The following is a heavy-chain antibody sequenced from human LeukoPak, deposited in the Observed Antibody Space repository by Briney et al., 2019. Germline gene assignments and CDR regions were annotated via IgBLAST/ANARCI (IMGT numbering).Heavy chain of an antibody. J-gene: IGHJ4*02. D-gene: IGHD3-10*01. CDR1: GYTFTSYG. V-gene: IGHV1-18*01. Sequence: GASVRVSCKASGYTFTSYGISWVRQAPGQGLEWMGWISAYNGNTNYAQKLQGRVIMTTDTSTSTAYMELRSLRSDDTAVYYRARGRPAVGVRGVINLIDYWGQGTLVTVSS. CDR2: ISAYNGNT. CDR3: ARGRPAVGVRGVINLIDY.